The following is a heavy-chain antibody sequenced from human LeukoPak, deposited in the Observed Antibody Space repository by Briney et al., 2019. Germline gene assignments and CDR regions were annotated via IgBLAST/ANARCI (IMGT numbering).Heavy chain of an antibody. CDR2: INAGNGNT. D-gene: IGHD2-15*01. J-gene: IGHJ5*02. V-gene: IGHV1-3*03. CDR3: ARGYCSGGSCLNWFDP. Sequence: ASVKVSCKASGYTFTSYAMHWVRQAPGQRLEWMGWINAGNGNTKYSQEFQGRVTITRDTSASTAYMELSSLRSEDMAVYYCARGYCSGGSCLNWFDPWGQGTLVTVSS. CDR1: GYTFTSYA.